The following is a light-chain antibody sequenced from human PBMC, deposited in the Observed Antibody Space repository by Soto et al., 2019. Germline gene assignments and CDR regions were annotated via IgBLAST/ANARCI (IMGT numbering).Light chain of an antibody. J-gene: IGKJ4*01. CDR2: GAS. CDR3: QHYGSSPT. V-gene: IGKV3-20*01. CDR1: QSVTSTY. Sequence: EFVLTQSPGTLSLSPGERAILSCRASQSVTSTYIAWYQQKPGQAPRLLIYGASSRATGIPDRFSGSGSGTDFTLTISRLEPEDFAVYYCQHYGSSPTFGGGTKVEIK.